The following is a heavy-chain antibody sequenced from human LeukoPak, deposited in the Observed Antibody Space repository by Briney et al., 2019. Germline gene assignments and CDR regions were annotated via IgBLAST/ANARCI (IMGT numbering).Heavy chain of an antibody. D-gene: IGHD5-18*01. Sequence: GGSLRLSCAASGFTLSSYWMSWVRQSPGKGLEWVANIKQDGSEKYYVDSVKGRFTISRDNAKNSLYLQMNSLRAEDTAVYYCARDLFSYGSYWGQGTLVTVSS. CDR1: GFTLSSYW. J-gene: IGHJ4*02. V-gene: IGHV3-7*04. CDR3: ARDLFSYGSY. CDR2: IKQDGSEK.